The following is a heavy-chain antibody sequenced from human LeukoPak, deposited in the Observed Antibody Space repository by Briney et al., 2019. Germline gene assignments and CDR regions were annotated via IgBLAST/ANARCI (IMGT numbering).Heavy chain of an antibody. CDR1: GYTFTGYY. V-gene: IGHV1-2*02. Sequence: ASVKVSCKASGYTFTGYYMHWVRQAPGQGLEWMGWINPNSGGTNYAQKFQGRVTMTRDTSISTAYMELSRLRSDDTAVYYCARIRAYCSSTSCLTYYFDYWGQGTLVTVSS. CDR3: ARIRAYCSSTSCLTYYFDY. J-gene: IGHJ4*02. CDR2: INPNSGGT. D-gene: IGHD2-2*01.